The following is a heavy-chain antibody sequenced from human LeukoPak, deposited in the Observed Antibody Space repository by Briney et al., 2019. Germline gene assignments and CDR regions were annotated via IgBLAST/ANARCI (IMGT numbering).Heavy chain of an antibody. Sequence: SETLSLTCTVSGGSISSYYWSWIRQPPGKGLEWIGYIYYSGNTNYNPSLKSRVTILVDTSKNQFSLKLSSVTAADTAVYYCARHAWDDYGFFDYWGQGTLVTVSS. CDR2: IYYSGNT. J-gene: IGHJ4*02. V-gene: IGHV4-59*08. CDR1: GGSISSYY. D-gene: IGHD4-17*01. CDR3: ARHAWDDYGFFDY.